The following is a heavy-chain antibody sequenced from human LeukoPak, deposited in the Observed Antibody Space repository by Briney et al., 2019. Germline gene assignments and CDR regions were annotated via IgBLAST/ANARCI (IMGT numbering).Heavy chain of an antibody. Sequence: GGSLRLTCAASGFTFSDYYMSWIRQAPGKGLEWVSYISSSGSTIYYADSVKGRFTISRDNAKNSLYLQMNSLRAEDTAVYYCARDGMVTYYDFWSGPDYWGQGTLVTVSS. CDR3: ARDGMVTYYDFWSGPDY. J-gene: IGHJ4*02. CDR2: ISSSGSTI. D-gene: IGHD3-3*01. V-gene: IGHV3-11*04. CDR1: GFTFSDYY.